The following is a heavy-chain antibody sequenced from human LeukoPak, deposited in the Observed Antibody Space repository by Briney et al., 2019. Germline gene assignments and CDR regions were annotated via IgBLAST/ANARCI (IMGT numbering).Heavy chain of an antibody. CDR3: AKDRGTGTTVDYFDY. J-gene: IGHJ4*02. CDR1: GFTFSSYG. V-gene: IGHV3-30*02. CDR2: IRYDGSKN. D-gene: IGHD1-7*01. Sequence: AGGSLRLSCAASGFTFSSYGMHWVRQAPGKGLEWVAFIRYDGSKNYYADSVKGRFTISRDNSRNTLDLQMNSLRAEDTAVYYCAKDRGTGTTVDYFDYWGQGTLVTVSS.